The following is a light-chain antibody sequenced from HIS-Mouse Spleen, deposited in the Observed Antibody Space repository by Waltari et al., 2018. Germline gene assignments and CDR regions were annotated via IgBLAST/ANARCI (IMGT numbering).Light chain of an antibody. J-gene: IGLJ2*01. V-gene: IGLV3-10*01. CDR3: YSTDSSGNHRV. CDR2: EER. Sequence: SYELTQPPSVSVSPGQTARITCSGDALPKKYAYWYQQKSGQAPVLVISEERKRPSGIPGRFSGSSSGTMATLTISGAQVEDEADYYCYSTDSSGNHRVFGGGTKLTVL. CDR1: ALPKKY.